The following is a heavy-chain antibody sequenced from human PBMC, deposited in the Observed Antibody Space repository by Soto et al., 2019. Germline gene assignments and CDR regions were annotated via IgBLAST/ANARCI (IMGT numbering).Heavy chain of an antibody. CDR3: ATLDTAIVFDY. Sequence: TSETLSLTCAVYGGSFSGYYWSWIRQPPGKGLEWIGEINHSGSTNYNPSLKSRVTISVDTSKNQFSLKLSSVTAADTAVYYCATLDTAIVFDYWGQGTLVTVSS. V-gene: IGHV4-34*01. D-gene: IGHD5-18*01. CDR1: GGSFSGYY. CDR2: INHSGST. J-gene: IGHJ4*02.